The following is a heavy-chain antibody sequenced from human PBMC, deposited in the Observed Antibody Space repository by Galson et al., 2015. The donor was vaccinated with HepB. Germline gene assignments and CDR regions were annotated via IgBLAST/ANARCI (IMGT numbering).Heavy chain of an antibody. CDR1: GFTFSSYA. J-gene: IGHJ4*02. D-gene: IGHD3-22*01. CDR3: VKTYYYDSSGYSYYFDY. Sequence: SLRLSCAASGFTFSSYAMHWVRQAPGKGLEYVSAISSNGGSTYYADSVKGRFTISRDNSENTLYLQMSSLRAEDTAVYYCVKTYYYDSSGYSYYFDYWGQGTLVTVSS. CDR2: ISSNGGST. V-gene: IGHV3-64D*06.